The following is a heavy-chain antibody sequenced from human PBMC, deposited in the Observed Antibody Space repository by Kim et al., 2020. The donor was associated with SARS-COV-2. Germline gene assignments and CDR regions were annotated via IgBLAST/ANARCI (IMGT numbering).Heavy chain of an antibody. J-gene: IGHJ6*02. CDR2: IYYSGST. CDR3: ARDGWGHYYGSGSPGMDV. CDR1: GGSISSYY. D-gene: IGHD3-10*01. V-gene: IGHV4-59*13. Sequence: SETLSLTCTVSGGSISSYYWSWIRQPPGKGLEWIGYIYYSGSTNYNPSLKSRVTISVDTSKNQFSLKLSSVTAADTAVYYCARDGWGHYYGSGSPGMDVWGQGTTVTVSS.